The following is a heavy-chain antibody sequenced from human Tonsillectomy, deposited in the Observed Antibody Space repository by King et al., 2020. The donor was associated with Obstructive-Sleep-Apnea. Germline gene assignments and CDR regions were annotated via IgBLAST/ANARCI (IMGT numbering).Heavy chain of an antibody. Sequence: VQLVESGGGLVQSGGSLRLSCAASGFTFSTYSVNWVRQAPGKGLEWILYISSSSGTIYYADSVKGRFTISRDNAKNSLYLQMNRLRAEDTAVYYCAALGAIVNRDAFDIWGQGTVVTVSS. CDR2: ISSSSGTI. CDR3: AALGAIVNRDAFDI. CDR1: GFTFSTYS. J-gene: IGHJ3*02. D-gene: IGHD1-26*01. V-gene: IGHV3-48*04.